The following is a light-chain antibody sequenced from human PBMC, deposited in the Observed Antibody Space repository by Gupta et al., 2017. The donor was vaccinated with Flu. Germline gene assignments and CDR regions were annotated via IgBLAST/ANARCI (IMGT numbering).Light chain of an antibody. Sequence: SLVLTHPPSVSVAPGQPAHLSGGSVNVRRGGVHWYQQRQGQAPEMVIYDDNDRPSDIPERFSGSNSWTTATLTIGRVESGDEAVDYCQVWDPNFDHAVFGGGTKLTVV. CDR2: DDN. V-gene: IGLV3-21*02. CDR3: QVWDPNFDHAV. J-gene: IGLJ2*01. CDR1: NVRRGG.